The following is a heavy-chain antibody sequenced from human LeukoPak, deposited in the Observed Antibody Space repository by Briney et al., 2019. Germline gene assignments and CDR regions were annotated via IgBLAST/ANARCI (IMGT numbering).Heavy chain of an antibody. V-gene: IGHV4-59*01. CDR1: GGSISSYY. CDR3: ARGVYIAAAQYGY. Sequence: SETLSLTCTVSGGSISSYYWSWIRQPPGKGLEGIGYIYYSGTPNYNPSLKSRVTISVDTSKNQFSLKLSSVTAADTAVYYCARGVYIAAAQYGYWGQGTLVTVSS. CDR2: IYYSGTP. J-gene: IGHJ4*02. D-gene: IGHD6-13*01.